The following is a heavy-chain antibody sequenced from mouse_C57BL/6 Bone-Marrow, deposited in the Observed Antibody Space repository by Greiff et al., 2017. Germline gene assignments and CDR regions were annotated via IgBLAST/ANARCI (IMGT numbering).Heavy chain of an antibody. V-gene: IGHV1-81*01. CDR3: ARRYYDYLDF. J-gene: IGHJ2*01. CDR1: GYTFTSYG. D-gene: IGHD2-4*01. Sequence: VQLQQSGAELARPGASVKLSCKASGYTFTSYGISWVKQRTGQGLEWIGEIYPRSGNTYYNEKFKGKATLTADKSSSTAYMELRSLTSEDSAVSFCARRYYDYLDFWGQGTTLTVSA. CDR2: IYPRSGNT.